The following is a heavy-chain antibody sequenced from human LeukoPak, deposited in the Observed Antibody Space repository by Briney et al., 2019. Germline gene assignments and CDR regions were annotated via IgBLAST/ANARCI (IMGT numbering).Heavy chain of an antibody. D-gene: IGHD4-17*01. V-gene: IGHV4-34*01. CDR2: INHSGST. Sequence: SETLSLTCAVYGGSFSGYYWSWIRQPPGKGLEWIGEINHSGSTNYNPSLKSRVTISVDTSKNQFSLKLSSVTAADTAVYYCARGDDYGDYFRGSTFDPWGQGTRVTVSP. CDR3: ARGDDYGDYFRGSTFDP. CDR1: GGSFSGYY. J-gene: IGHJ5*02.